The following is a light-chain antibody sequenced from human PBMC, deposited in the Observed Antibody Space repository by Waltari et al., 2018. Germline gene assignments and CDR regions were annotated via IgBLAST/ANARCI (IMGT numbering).Light chain of an antibody. CDR2: SAS. CDR1: QNIDNY. Sequence: DIQMTQSPSSLSASVGDRVTIACRASQNIDNYLSWYHQKPGEAPRLLIFSASSPHSGVPSRFTGSGSETDFALTIGGLQPEDSGIYYCQQSYNDPTTFGRGTRVQV. CDR3: QQSYNDPTT. J-gene: IGKJ1*01. V-gene: IGKV1-39*01.